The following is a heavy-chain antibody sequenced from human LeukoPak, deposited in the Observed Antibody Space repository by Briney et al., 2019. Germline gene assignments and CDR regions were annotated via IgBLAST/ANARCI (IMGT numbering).Heavy chain of an antibody. D-gene: IGHD3-3*01. CDR3: AAPEFLESYYAPKYYFDY. J-gene: IGHJ4*02. Sequence: GGSLRLSCAASGFTFSSYAMTWVRQAPGKGLEWVSGISGSGVSIYYADSVKGRFIVSRDNSKDTLCLQMNSLRAEDTAVYYCAAPEFLESYYAPKYYFDYWGQGTLVTVSS. CDR1: GFTFSSYA. V-gene: IGHV3-23*01. CDR2: ISGSGVSI.